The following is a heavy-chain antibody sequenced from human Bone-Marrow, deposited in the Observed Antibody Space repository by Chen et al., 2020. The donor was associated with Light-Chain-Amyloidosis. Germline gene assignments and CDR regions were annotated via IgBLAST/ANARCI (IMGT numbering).Heavy chain of an antibody. CDR2: INHRGGT. V-gene: IGHV4-34*02. CDR1: GGSFSGNS. CDR3: ARSPDRGDYRFDY. Sequence: QVQLQQSGAGLVKPSETLSLTCTVNGGSFSGNSWNWIRQPPGKGLEWIGEINHRGGTNYKPSLKSRVTISLDTSKNQFSLKLDSVTAADTAVYYCARSPDRGDYRFDYWGQGAPVTVSS. J-gene: IGHJ4*02. D-gene: IGHD3-16*01.